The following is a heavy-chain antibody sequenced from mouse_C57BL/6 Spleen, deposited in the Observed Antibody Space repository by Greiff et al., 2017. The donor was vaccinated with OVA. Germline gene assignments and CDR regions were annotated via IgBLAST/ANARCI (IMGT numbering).Heavy chain of an antibody. CDR2: ISNGGGST. CDR1: GFTFSDYY. D-gene: IGHD2-1*01. J-gene: IGHJ2*01. V-gene: IGHV5-12*01. CDR3: ARQRGNYVYYFDY. Sequence: DVKLVESGGGLVQPGGSLKLSCAASGFTFSDYYMYWVRQTPEKRLEWVAYISNGGGSTYYPDTVKGRFTISRDNAKNTLYLQMSRLKSEDTAMYYCARQRGNYVYYFDYWGQGTTLTVSS.